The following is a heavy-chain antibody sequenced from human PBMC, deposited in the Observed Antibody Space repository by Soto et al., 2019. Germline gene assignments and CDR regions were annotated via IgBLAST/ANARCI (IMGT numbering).Heavy chain of an antibody. V-gene: IGHV4-34*01. Sequence: SETLSLTCAVSGGSFSGYYWSWIRQPPGKGLEWIGEINHSGSTNYNPSLKSRVTISVDTSKNQFSLRLNSVTAADTAVYYCTNVSSGWFDPWGQGTLVTVSS. CDR2: INHSGST. J-gene: IGHJ5*02. CDR1: GGSFSGYY. CDR3: TNVSSGWFDP.